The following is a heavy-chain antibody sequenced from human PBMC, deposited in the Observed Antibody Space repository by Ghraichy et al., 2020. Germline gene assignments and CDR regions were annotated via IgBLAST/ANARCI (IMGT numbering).Heavy chain of an antibody. Sequence: GGSLRLSCAASGFTFSSYAMSWVRQAPGKGLEWVSAISGSGGSTYYADSVKGRFTISRDNSKNTLYLQMNSLRAEDTAVYYCAKVSGTSITIFGVANLPSDIWGQGTMVTVSS. J-gene: IGHJ3*02. CDR2: ISGSGGST. CDR1: GFTFSSYA. V-gene: IGHV3-23*01. D-gene: IGHD3-3*01. CDR3: AKVSGTSITIFGVANLPSDI.